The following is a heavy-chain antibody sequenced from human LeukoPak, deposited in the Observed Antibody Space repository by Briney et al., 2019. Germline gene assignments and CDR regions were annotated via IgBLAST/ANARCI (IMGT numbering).Heavy chain of an antibody. CDR1: GFLFSDYA. CDR3: TRELSGSSSRHFDY. J-gene: IGHJ4*02. D-gene: IGHD2-15*01. Sequence: GGSLRPSCAASGFLFSDYAMTWVRQAPGKGLEFVSTISASGGTTYYPDSVQGRFTISRDNSKNTLYLQLNSLTAEATAVYYCTRELSGSSSRHFDYWGQGTLVTVSS. V-gene: IGHV3-23*01. CDR2: ISASGGTT.